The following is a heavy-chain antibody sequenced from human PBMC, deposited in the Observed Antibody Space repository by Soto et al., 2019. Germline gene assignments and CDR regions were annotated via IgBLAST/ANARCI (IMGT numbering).Heavy chain of an antibody. V-gene: IGHV3-53*01. CDR1: GFTVSNNY. CDR3: AKFRGFGDLLYPALDY. J-gene: IGHJ4*02. Sequence: GGSLRLSCAASGFTVSNNYMTWVRQAPGKGLEWVSFIYSSGSTYYADSVKGRLTISRDNFKNTLYLQMNSLRAEDTAVFYCAKFRGFGDLLYPALDYWGQGALVTGS. CDR2: IYSSGST. D-gene: IGHD3-10*01.